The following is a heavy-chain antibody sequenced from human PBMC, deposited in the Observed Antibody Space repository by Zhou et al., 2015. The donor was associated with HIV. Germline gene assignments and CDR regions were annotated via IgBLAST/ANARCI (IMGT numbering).Heavy chain of an antibody. Sequence: QVQLVQSGAEMRKPGASVKVSCKASGYTFTSYGINWVRQAPGHGLEWMGWISAYNGIPNYAQNLQGRVTMTTDTSTSIAYMELRSLRSDDTAVYYCAREWGIQLWVGDLTFDYVGPGNPGHRLL. D-gene: IGHD3-10*01. CDR1: GYTFTSYG. CDR3: AREWGIQLWVGDLTFDY. V-gene: IGHV1-18*01. J-gene: IGHJ4*02. CDR2: ISAYNGIP.